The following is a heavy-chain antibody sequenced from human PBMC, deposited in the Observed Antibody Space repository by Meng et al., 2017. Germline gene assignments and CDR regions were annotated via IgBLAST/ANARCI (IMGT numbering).Heavy chain of an antibody. V-gene: IGHV1-46*01. J-gene: IGHJ4*02. D-gene: IGHD5-18*01. Sequence: QGLLVVAGAEVKKPGGSVKDFCKATAYTSPSYYMHWWRRAPGQGLEGRVISNPSGGSTSYAQKYQRRVTMTSDAATSTVVMEQMSRISADTAVYYCSRIQRIDYFDYWGQGTLVTVSS. CDR1: AYTSPSYY. CDR3: SRIQRIDYFDY. CDR2: SNPSGGST.